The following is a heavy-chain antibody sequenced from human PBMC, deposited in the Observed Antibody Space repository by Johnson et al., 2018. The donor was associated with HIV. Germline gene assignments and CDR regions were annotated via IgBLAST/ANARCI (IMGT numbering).Heavy chain of an antibody. CDR2: ISYDGSNK. Sequence: QVQLVESGGGLIQPGGSLRLSCAASGFTFSSYAMSWVRQAPGKGLEWVAVISYDGSNKSYADSVKGRFTISRDNSKNTLYLQMNSLRPEDTAVYYCASDGWELLGVAAFDVWGQGTLVTVSS. J-gene: IGHJ3*01. CDR1: GFTFSSYA. D-gene: IGHD1-26*01. V-gene: IGHV3-30*14. CDR3: ASDGWELLGVAAFDV.